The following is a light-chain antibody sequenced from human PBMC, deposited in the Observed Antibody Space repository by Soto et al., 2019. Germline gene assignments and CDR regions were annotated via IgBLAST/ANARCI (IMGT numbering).Light chain of an antibody. CDR3: QSYDSSLSGYV. Sequence: QSVLTQPPSVSATPGQGVTLSCSGGDSNIGSTAVNWYQQLPGTAPKLLIYANTNRPSGVPDRFSGSKSGTSASLAITGLQAEDEADYYCQSYDSSLSGYVFGTGTKLTVL. V-gene: IGLV1-40*01. CDR1: DSNIGSTA. CDR2: ANT. J-gene: IGLJ1*01.